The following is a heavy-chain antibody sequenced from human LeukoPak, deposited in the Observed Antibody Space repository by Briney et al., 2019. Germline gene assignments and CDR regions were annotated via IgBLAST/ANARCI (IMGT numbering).Heavy chain of an antibody. Sequence: GESLRLSCAASGFTFTTYFMNWVRQAPGKGLEWVSSISSSSSYIYYADSVKGRFTISRDNAKNSLYLQMNSLRAEDTAVYYCGRVKEASAFDIWGQGTMVTVSS. CDR1: GFTFTTYF. CDR3: GRVKEASAFDI. CDR2: ISSSSSYI. D-gene: IGHD5-12*01. V-gene: IGHV3-21*01. J-gene: IGHJ3*02.